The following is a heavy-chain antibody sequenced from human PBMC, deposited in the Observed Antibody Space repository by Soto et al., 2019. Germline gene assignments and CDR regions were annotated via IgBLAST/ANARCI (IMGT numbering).Heavy chain of an antibody. CDR2: VYPSDSDV. CDR1: GYRFTSSW. D-gene: IGHD3-10*01. V-gene: IGHV5-51*01. Sequence: GESLKISCQGSGYRFTSSWIGWVRQMPGKGLEWLGNVYPSDSDVRYSPSFEGRVTISADNSINTAYLHLLKLKASDTAIYYCKNGATSPFDYWGQGTRGPVSS. J-gene: IGHJ4*02. CDR3: KNGATSPFDY.